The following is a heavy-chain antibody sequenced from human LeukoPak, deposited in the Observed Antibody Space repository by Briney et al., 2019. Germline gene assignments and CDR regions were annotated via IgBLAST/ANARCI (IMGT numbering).Heavy chain of an antibody. J-gene: IGHJ4*02. Sequence: SVKVSCKTSGGTFNNYAISWVRQASGQGLEWMGRVVPMFGIRNYPQTFRGRVNITADKATNTVYMELRSLRAEDTAIYYCATEPSRSYSFDHLDFWGLGTPVTVSS. D-gene: IGHD5-12*01. V-gene: IGHV1-69*04. CDR2: VVPMFGIR. CDR3: ATEPSRSYSFDHLDF. CDR1: GGTFNNYA.